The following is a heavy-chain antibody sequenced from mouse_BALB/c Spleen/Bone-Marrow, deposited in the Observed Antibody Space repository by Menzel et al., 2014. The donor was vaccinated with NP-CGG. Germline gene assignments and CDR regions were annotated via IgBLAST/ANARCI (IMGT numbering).Heavy chain of an antibody. CDR1: GFDFSRYW. V-gene: IGHV4-1*02. D-gene: IGHD1-1*01. CDR3: ARLGYYGGFAY. J-gene: IGHJ3*01. CDR2: INPDSRTI. Sequence: EVKLVESGGGLVQPGGSLKLSCAASGFDFSRYWMSWVRQAPGKGLEWIGEINPDSRTINYTPSLKDKCIISRDNAKNTLNLQVSKVRSEDTALYYCARLGYYGGFAYWGQGTLVTVSA.